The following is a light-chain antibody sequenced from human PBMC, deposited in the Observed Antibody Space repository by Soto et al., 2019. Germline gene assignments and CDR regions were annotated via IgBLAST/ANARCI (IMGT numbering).Light chain of an antibody. V-gene: IGKV3-20*01. CDR3: QQYGSSPPGDFT. CDR2: GAS. CDR1: QSVSSSY. J-gene: IGKJ3*01. Sequence: EIVLTQSPGTLSLSPGERATLSCRASQSVSSSYLAWYQQKPGQAPRLLIYGASSRATGIPDRFSGSGSGTDFTLTISRLEPEDFAVYYCQQYGSSPPGDFTFGPGTKVDIK.